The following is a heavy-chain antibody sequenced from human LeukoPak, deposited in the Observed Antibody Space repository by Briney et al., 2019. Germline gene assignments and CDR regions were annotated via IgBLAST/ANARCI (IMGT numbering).Heavy chain of an antibody. V-gene: IGHV1-2*02. CDR1: GYTFTGYY. Sequence: ASVKVSCKASGYTFTGYYIHWVRQAPGQGLEWMGWINPSSGDTNYAQNFQGRVTMTRDTSISTAYMELSRLTSDDTAVYYCARPGDLGGVIVPSAHWGQGTLVSVSS. D-gene: IGHD3-16*02. CDR2: INPSSGDT. J-gene: IGHJ4*02. CDR3: ARPGDLGGVIVPSAH.